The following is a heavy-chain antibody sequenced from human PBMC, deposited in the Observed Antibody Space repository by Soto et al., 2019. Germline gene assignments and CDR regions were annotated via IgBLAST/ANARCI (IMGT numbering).Heavy chain of an antibody. J-gene: IGHJ4*02. Sequence: GASVKVSCKASGGTFSSYAISWVRQAPGQGLEWMGGIIPIFGTANYAQKFQGRVTITADESTSTAYMELSSLRSEDTAVYYCARDLGDFWSGYPGYWGQGTLVTVSS. D-gene: IGHD3-3*01. CDR1: GGTFSSYA. CDR3: ARDLGDFWSGYPGY. CDR2: IIPIFGTA. V-gene: IGHV1-69*13.